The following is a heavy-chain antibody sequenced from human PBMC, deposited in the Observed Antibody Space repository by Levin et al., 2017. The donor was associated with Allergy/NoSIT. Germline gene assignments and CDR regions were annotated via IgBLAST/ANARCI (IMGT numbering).Heavy chain of an antibody. CDR3: TRDRGSSGWFES. CDR2: VYYSGTT. D-gene: IGHD6-19*01. CDR1: GGPVNSGSYY. J-gene: IGHJ5*01. V-gene: IGHV4-61*01. Sequence: ASETLSLTCTVSGGPVNSGSYYWSWIRQPPGKGLEWIGSVYYSGTTNYNPSLKRRASITVDTSKNQFSLTRSSLTAAATAVYYCTRDRGSSGWFESWGQGTLVTVSS.